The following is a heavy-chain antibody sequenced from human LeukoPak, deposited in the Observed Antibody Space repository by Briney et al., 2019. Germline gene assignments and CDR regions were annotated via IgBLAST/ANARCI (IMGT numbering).Heavy chain of an antibody. D-gene: IGHD3-10*01. Sequence: GASVKVSCKASGYTFATSVMHWVRQAPGQRLEWMGWINAGNGNTKYSQRFQGRVTITRDTSATTAYMDLSSLRSEGTAVYYCARPFRGVTGYDAFDLWGQGTIIIVS. CDR1: GYTFATSV. CDR3: ARPFRGVTGYDAFDL. V-gene: IGHV1-3*01. J-gene: IGHJ3*01. CDR2: INAGNGNT.